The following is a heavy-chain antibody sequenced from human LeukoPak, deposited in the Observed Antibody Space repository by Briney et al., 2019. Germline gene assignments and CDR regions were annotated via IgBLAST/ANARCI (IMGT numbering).Heavy chain of an antibody. J-gene: IGHJ3*02. CDR1: GYSFTSYW. D-gene: IGHD1-26*01. V-gene: IGHV5-51*01. Sequence: GESLKISCKGSGYSFTSYWIGWVRQVPGKGLEWMGIFYPGDSDTRYSPSFQGQVTISADKSISTAYLQWSSLKASDTAMYYCGLVGAMVGDAFDIWGQGTMVTVSP. CDR2: FYPGDSDT. CDR3: GLVGAMVGDAFDI.